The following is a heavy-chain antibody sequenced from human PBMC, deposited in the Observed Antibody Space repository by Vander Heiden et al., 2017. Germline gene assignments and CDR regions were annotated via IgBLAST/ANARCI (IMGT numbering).Heavy chain of an antibody. CDR2: INPHSGGT. V-gene: IGHV1-2*02. CDR3: ARDVAWELDFDY. Sequence: QVQLVQSGAEVKKPGASVKVYCKASGSTFTGYYMHWVRQAPGQGLEWMGWINPHSGGTNYAQKFQGRVTMTRDTSISTAYMELSRLRSDDTAVYYCARDVAWELDFDYWGQGTLVTVSS. J-gene: IGHJ4*02. D-gene: IGHD1-26*01. CDR1: GSTFTGYY.